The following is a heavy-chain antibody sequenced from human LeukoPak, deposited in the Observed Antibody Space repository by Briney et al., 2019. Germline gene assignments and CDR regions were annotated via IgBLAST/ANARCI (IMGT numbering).Heavy chain of an antibody. V-gene: IGHV3-21*01. CDR2: ISSSSSYI. Sequence: KPGGSLRLYCAASGFTFSSYSMNWVRQAPGQGLEWVSSISSSSSYIYYADSVKGRFTISRDNAKNSLYLQNNSLRAEDTAVYYCTRESYFDYWGPGTLVTVSS. J-gene: IGHJ4*02. CDR1: GFTFSSYS. CDR3: TRESYFDY.